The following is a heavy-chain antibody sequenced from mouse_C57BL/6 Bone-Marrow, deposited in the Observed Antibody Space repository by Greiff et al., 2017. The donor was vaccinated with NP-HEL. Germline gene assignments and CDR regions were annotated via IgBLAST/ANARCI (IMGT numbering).Heavy chain of an antibody. CDR1: GYSITSGYY. CDR2: ISYDGSN. J-gene: IGHJ3*01. Sequence: EVKLMESGPGLVKPSQSLSLTCSVTGYSITSGYYWNWIRQFPGNKLEWMGYISYDGSNNYNPSLKNRISITRDTSKNQFFLKLNSVTTEDTATYYCARKPFAYWGQGTLVTVSA. V-gene: IGHV3-6*01. CDR3: ARKPFAY.